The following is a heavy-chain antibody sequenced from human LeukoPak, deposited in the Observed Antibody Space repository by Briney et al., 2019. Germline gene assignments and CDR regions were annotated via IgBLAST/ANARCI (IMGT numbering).Heavy chain of an antibody. J-gene: IGHJ6*02. D-gene: IGHD3-3*01. CDR1: GYTFTGCY. V-gene: IGHV1-2*02. CDR2: INPNSGGT. CDR3: ARVVTYYDFWSGYYLEYGMDV. Sequence: ASVKVSCKASGYTFTGCYMHWVRQAPGQGLEWMGWINPNSGGTNYAQKFQGRVTMTRDTSISTAYMELSRLRSDDTAVYYCARVVTYYDFWSGYYLEYGMDVWGQGTTVTVSS.